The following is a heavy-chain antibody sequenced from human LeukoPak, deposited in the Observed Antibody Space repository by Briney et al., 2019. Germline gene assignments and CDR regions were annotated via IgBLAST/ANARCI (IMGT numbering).Heavy chain of an antibody. CDR3: AREGYCSGGSCYLGWFDP. D-gene: IGHD2-15*01. J-gene: IGHJ5*02. Sequence: GASVKVSCKASGYTFTSYGISWVRQAPGQGLEWMGWISAYNGNTNYAQKLQGRVTMTTDTSTSTAYMELRSLRSDDTAVYYCAREGYCSGGSCYLGWFDPWGQGTLVTVS. CDR2: ISAYNGNT. V-gene: IGHV1-18*01. CDR1: GYTFTSYG.